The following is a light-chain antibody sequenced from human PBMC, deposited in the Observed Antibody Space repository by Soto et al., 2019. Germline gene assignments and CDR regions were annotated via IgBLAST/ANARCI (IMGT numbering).Light chain of an antibody. CDR3: SSYAGRNTLV. CDR2: EVS. J-gene: IGLJ2*01. CDR1: SSDVGGYNY. V-gene: IGLV2-8*01. Sequence: QPVLTQPPSASGSPGRSVTISCTGTSSDVGGYNYVSWYQHHPGKAPKLMIYEVSKRPSGVPDRFSGSKSGNTASLTVSGLQAEDEADYYCSSYAGRNTLVFGGGTKLTVL.